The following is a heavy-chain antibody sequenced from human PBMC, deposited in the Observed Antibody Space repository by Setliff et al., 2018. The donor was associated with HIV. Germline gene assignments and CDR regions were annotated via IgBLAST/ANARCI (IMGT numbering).Heavy chain of an antibody. V-gene: IGHV4-61*02. CDR3: VGGLRSRSQGHFDY. J-gene: IGHJ4*02. Sequence: SETLSLTCTVSGGSMSSGSYFWSWIRQPAGKGLEWIGRIFASGSTNYNPSLKSRVTMSVDTSKNQFSLRLSSVTAADTAVYYCVGGLRSRSQGHFDYWGQGTLVTVS. CDR2: IFASGST. CDR1: GGSMSSGSYF. D-gene: IGHD4-17*01.